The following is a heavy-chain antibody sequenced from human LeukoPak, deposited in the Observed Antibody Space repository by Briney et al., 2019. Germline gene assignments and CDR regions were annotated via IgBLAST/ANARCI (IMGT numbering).Heavy chain of an antibody. Sequence: SETLSLTCTVSGDSISSSSYYWGWIRQPPGKGLEWIGEVYHSGSTNYNPSLKSRVTISVDKSKNLFSLKLTSVTAADTAMYYCASARWDSWGQGTLVTVSS. V-gene: IGHV4-39*07. CDR1: GDSISSSSYY. D-gene: IGHD5-24*01. J-gene: IGHJ4*02. CDR2: VYHSGST. CDR3: ASARWDS.